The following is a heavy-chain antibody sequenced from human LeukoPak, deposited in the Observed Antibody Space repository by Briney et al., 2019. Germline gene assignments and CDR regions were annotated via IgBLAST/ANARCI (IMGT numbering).Heavy chain of an antibody. J-gene: IGHJ6*02. CDR1: GFTFSSYG. CDR2: ISYDGSNK. Sequence: GRSLRLSCAASGFTFSSYGMHWVRQAPGKGLEWVAVISYDGSNKYYADSVKGRFTISRDNSKTTLYLQMNSLRAEDTAVYYCAKDWYCSGGSCYSRRLGYYGMDVWGQGTTVTVSS. V-gene: IGHV3-30*18. D-gene: IGHD2-15*01. CDR3: AKDWYCSGGSCYSRRLGYYGMDV.